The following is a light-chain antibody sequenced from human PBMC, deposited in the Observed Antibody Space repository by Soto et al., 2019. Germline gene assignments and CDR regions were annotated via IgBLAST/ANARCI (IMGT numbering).Light chain of an antibody. CDR2: KAT. Sequence: DIQMTQSPSPLSASVGDRVTITCRSSQSISSWWAWYQQKPGKAPKLLIYKATSLESGVTSRFSGRGSGTEVTLTISSLKTDDFATYDCQQYNSYWTYGQGTKVESK. J-gene: IGKJ1*01. CDR1: QSISSW. CDR3: QQYNSYWT. V-gene: IGKV1-5*03.